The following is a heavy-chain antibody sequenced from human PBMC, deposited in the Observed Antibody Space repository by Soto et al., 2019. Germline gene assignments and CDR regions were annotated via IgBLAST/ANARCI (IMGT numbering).Heavy chain of an antibody. Sequence: LGESLKISCKGSGYSFTSYWIGWVRQMPGKGLEWMGIIYPGDSDTRYSPSFQGQVTISADKSISTAYLQWSSLKASDTAMYYCARRLREVDYYDSSGYYPQAFDIWGQGTMVTVSS. D-gene: IGHD3-22*01. V-gene: IGHV5-51*01. CDR2: IYPGDSDT. CDR1: GYSFTSYW. CDR3: ARRLREVDYYDSSGYYPQAFDI. J-gene: IGHJ3*02.